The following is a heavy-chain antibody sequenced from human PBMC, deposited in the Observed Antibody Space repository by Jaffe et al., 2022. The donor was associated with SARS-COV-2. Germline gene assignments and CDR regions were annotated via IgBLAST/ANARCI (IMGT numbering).Heavy chain of an antibody. V-gene: IGHV4-39*01. D-gene: IGHD6-19*01. CDR2: IYYSGST. J-gene: IGHJ4*02. Sequence: QLQLQESGPGVVKPSETLSLTCNVSGGSISSSRYYWGWIRQPPGKGLEWIGNIYYSGSTYYNPSLKSRVTISVDTSKNQFSLKLSSVTAADTAIYFCARQVYSSGWYDFDYWGQGTLVTVSS. CDR3: ARQVYSSGWYDFDY. CDR1: GGSISSSRYY.